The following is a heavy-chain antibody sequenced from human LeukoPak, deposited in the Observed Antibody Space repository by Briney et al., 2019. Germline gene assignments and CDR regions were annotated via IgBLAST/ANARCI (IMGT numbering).Heavy chain of an antibody. Sequence: GGSLRLSCAASGFTFSSYAMSWVRQAPGKGLEWVSVISSNGGSTYYADSVKGRFTVSRDNSKNTLFPQMNSLRAEDTAVYYCAKDLRGYNYGQLDYWGQGTLVTVSS. CDR3: AKDLRGYNYGQLDY. D-gene: IGHD5-18*01. CDR1: GFTFSSYA. V-gene: IGHV3-23*01. J-gene: IGHJ4*02. CDR2: ISSNGGST.